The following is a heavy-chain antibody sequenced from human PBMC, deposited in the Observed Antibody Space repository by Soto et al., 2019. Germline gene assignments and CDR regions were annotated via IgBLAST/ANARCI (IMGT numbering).Heavy chain of an antibody. D-gene: IGHD3-22*01. Sequence: ASVKVSCKASGYTFTSYGIRWVRQAPGQGLEWMGWISAYNGNTNYAQKLQGRVTMTTDTSTSTAYMELRSLRSDDTAVYYCARVYAEEQYYYDSSGRNWFDPWGQGTLVTVSS. CDR1: GYTFTSYG. CDR2: ISAYNGNT. CDR3: ARVYAEEQYYYDSSGRNWFDP. V-gene: IGHV1-18*01. J-gene: IGHJ5*02.